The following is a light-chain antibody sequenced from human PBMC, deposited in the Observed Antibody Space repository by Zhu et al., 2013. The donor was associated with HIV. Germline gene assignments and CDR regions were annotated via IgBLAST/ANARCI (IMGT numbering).Light chain of an antibody. CDR1: QSISNY. V-gene: IGKV1-39*01. Sequence: DIQMTQSPSSLSASVGDRVTITCRASQSISNYLNWYQQKPGKAPKLLIYTASSLQSGVPSRFSASGSGTEFTLAISSLQPDDFATYYCQQYHDYSVTFGGGTKLEIK. CDR2: TAS. J-gene: IGKJ4*01. CDR3: QQYHDYSVT.